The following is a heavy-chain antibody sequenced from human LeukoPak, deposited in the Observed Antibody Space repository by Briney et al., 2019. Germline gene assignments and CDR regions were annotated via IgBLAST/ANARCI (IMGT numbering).Heavy chain of an antibody. J-gene: IGHJ1*01. Sequence: GGSLRLSCAVSGFTFTTYGMHWVRQAPGKGLEWVAVIWYDGNNKHYADSVKGRFTISRDNSKNTLYLQMNSLRAEDTAVYYCAKGEQWLVLYFQHWGQGTLVTVSS. CDR3: AKGEQWLVLYFQH. V-gene: IGHV3-33*06. D-gene: IGHD6-19*01. CDR2: IWYDGNNK. CDR1: GFTFTTYG.